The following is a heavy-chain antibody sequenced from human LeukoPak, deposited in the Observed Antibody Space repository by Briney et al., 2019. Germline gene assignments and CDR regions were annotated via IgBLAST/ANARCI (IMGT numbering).Heavy chain of an antibody. CDR2: ISWNSGSL. V-gene: IGHV3-9*01. CDR3: ARGLGGDQGYFDL. J-gene: IGHJ2*01. CDR1: GFIFDDYA. D-gene: IGHD3-10*01. Sequence: GRSLRLSCAASGFIFDDYAMHWVRQAPGQGLEWVSGISWNSGSLAYAGSVKGRFTISRDNAKNSLYLQMNSLRTEDTAWYYCARGLGGDQGYFDLWGRGTLATVSS.